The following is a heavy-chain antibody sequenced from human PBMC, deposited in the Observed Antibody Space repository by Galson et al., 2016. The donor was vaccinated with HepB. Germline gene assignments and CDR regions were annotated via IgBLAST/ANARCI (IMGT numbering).Heavy chain of an antibody. CDR1: GGTFNDYA. CDR3: ATRFRDRDGYLDDD. D-gene: IGHD5-24*01. J-gene: IGHJ4*02. CDR2: IITVSGTT. Sequence: SVKVSCKASGGTFNDYAITWVRQAPGEGLEWMGGIITVSGTTHFAQKFQGRVTITADESTSTAYMEVSRPRSDDTAVYYCATRFRDRDGYLDDDWGQGTLVTVSS. V-gene: IGHV1-69*13.